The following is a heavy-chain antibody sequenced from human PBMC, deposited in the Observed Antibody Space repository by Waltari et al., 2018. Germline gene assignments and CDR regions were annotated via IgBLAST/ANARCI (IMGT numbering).Heavy chain of an antibody. J-gene: IGHJ4*02. CDR3: ARLGSAAVDY. V-gene: IGHV4-39*01. Sequence: QLQLQESGPGLVKPSETLSLTCTVSGGSISSGDYYWGWIRQPPGKGLEWIGSIPNRGSTPPNPSLKSRVTIAVDTSKNQFSLKLTSVTAADTAVYYCARLGSAAVDYWGQGTLVTVSS. CDR2: IPNRGST. D-gene: IGHD6-13*01. CDR1: GGSISSGDYY.